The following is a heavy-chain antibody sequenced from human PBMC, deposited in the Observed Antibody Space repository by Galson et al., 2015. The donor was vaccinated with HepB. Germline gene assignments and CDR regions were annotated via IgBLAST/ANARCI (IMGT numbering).Heavy chain of an antibody. CDR2: IWYDGSNK. CDR3: ARGGKVYYYYYMDV. Sequence: SLRLSCAASGFTFSSYTMSWVRQAPGKGLEWVAVIWYDGSNKYYADSVKGRFTISRDNSKNTLYLQMNSLRAEDTAVYYCARGGKVYYYYYMDVWGKGTTVTVSS. D-gene: IGHD5-12*01. J-gene: IGHJ6*03. CDR1: GFTFSSYT. V-gene: IGHV3-33*08.